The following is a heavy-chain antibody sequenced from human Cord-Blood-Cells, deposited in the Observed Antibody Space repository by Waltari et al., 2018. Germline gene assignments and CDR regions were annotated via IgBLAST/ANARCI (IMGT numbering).Heavy chain of an antibody. CDR1: TELS. Sequence: TELSMHWVRQAPGKGPEWMGGFDPEDGETIYAQKFQGRVTMTEDTSTDTAYMELSSLRSEDTAVYYCATDTSNTSPLYGYWGQGTLVTVSS. J-gene: IGHJ4*02. CDR3: ATDTSNTSPLYGY. CDR2: FDPEDGET. D-gene: IGHD2-2*02. V-gene: IGHV1-24*01.